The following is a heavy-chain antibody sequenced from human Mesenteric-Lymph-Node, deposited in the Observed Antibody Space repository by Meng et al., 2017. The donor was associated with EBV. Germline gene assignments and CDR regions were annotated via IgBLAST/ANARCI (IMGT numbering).Heavy chain of an antibody. CDR1: GGPISSSSSY. Sequence: HLSLQVSGPGQVKPSGTLSLTCTVSGGPISSSSSYCGWIRQPPRKELEWIGSIYSSGSTYYNPSLKSRVTISVDTSKNQFSLKLSPVTAADTAVYYCARRVVGATTYFDYWGQGTLVTVSS. V-gene: IGHV4-39*01. CDR2: IYSSGST. D-gene: IGHD1-26*01. J-gene: IGHJ4*02. CDR3: ARRVVGATTYFDY.